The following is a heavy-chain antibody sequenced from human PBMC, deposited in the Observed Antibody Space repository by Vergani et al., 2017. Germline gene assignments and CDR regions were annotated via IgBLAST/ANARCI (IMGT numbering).Heavy chain of an antibody. J-gene: IGHJ6*03. Sequence: EVQLLESGGVVVQPGGSLRLSCAASGFTFDDYAMHWVRQAPGKGLEWVSLISWDGGSTYYADSVKGRFTISRDNAENTLYVQMNSLRVEDTAVYYCAKGGDIVVVPGDRVNYMDVWGKGTTVTVSS. CDR1: GFTFDDYA. CDR3: AKGGDIVVVPGDRVNYMDV. V-gene: IGHV3-43D*04. D-gene: IGHD2-2*01. CDR2: ISWDGGST.